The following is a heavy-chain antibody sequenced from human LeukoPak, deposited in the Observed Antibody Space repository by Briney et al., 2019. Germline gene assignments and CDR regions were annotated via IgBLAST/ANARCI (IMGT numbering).Heavy chain of an antibody. CDR3: ARKLRLGGNWFDP. V-gene: IGHV1-69*15. D-gene: IGHD1-26*01. CDR1: GGTFTSYA. CDR2: IIPISGTT. Sequence: SVKVSCKTSGGTFTSYAITWVLQAPGQGLEWMGKIIPISGTTNYAQKLQGRVTFTADESTSTAYMELSSLRSEDTALYYCARKLRLGGNWFDPWGQGTLVTVSS. J-gene: IGHJ5*02.